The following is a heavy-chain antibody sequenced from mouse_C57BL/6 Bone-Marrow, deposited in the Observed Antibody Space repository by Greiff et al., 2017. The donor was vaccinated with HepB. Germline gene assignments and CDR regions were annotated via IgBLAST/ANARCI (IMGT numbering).Heavy chain of an antibody. CDR3: ARKHYCGSSHYFDY. D-gene: IGHD1-1*01. J-gene: IGHJ2*01. CDR1: GYTFTSYG. V-gene: IGHV1-81*01. CDR2: IYPRSGNT. Sequence: QVQLQQSGAELARPGASVKLSCKASGYTFTSYGISWVKQRTGQGLEWIGEIYPRSGNTYYNEKFKGKATLTADKSSSTAYIELRSLTSEDSAVYFCARKHYCGSSHYFDYWGQGTTLTVSS.